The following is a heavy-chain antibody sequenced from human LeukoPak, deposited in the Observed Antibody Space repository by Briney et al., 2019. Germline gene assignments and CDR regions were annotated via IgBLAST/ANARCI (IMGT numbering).Heavy chain of an antibody. CDR2: ISGSGGST. D-gene: IGHD3-22*01. CDR1: GFTFSSYA. CDR3: AKLPQRPYYYDSSGYSAIDY. V-gene: IGHV3-23*01. Sequence: GGSLRLSCAASGFTFSSYAMSWVRQAPGKGLEWVSAISGSGGSTYYADSVRGRFTISRDNSKNTLYLQMNSLRAEDTAVYYCAKLPQRPYYYDSSGYSAIDYWGQGTLVTVSS. J-gene: IGHJ4*02.